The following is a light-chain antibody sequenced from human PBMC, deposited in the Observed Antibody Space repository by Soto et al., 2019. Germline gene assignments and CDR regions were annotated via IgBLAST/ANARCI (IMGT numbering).Light chain of an antibody. CDR3: QKYYSTPWT. CDR2: CAS. J-gene: IGKJ1*01. CDR1: QSVLYSSNNKNY. V-gene: IGKV4-1*01. Sequence: DIVMTQSPDSLAVSLGERATINCKSSQSVLYSSNNKNYLAWYQQQPGQPPKLLIYCASTRESGVPYRFSGSGSGTDFTLTIISLQAEDVAVYYCQKYYSTPWTFGQGTKVEIK.